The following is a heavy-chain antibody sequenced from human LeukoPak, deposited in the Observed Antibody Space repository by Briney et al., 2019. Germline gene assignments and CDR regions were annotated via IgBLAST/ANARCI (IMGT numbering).Heavy chain of an antibody. CDR1: GGSISSGGYS. Sequence: SETLSLTCAVSGGSISSGGYSWSWIRQPPGKGLEWIGYIYHSGSTYYNPSLKSRVTMSVDTSKNQFSLKLSSVTAADTAVYYCARDPYYDFWSGYYMYYYYGMDVWGQGTTVTVSS. D-gene: IGHD3-3*01. CDR3: ARDPYYDFWSGYYMYYYYGMDV. CDR2: IYHSGST. J-gene: IGHJ6*02. V-gene: IGHV4-30-2*01.